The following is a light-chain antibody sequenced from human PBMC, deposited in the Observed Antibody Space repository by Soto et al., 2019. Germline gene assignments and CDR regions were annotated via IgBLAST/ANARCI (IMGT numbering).Light chain of an antibody. CDR2: EVT. Sequence: QSALTQPPSVSGSPGQSVTISCTGTSSDVGLYNRVSWYQQPPGTAPKLMIYEVTNRPSAVPDRFSGSKSGNTASLTISGLQAEDEADYYCSSFTSSATELFGGGTKVTVL. V-gene: IGLV2-18*02. CDR3: SSFTSSATEL. CDR1: SSDVGLYNR. J-gene: IGLJ2*01.